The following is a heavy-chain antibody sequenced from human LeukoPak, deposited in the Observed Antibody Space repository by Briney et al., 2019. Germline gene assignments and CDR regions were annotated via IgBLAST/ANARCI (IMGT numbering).Heavy chain of an antibody. V-gene: IGHV3-30*18. Sequence: PGRSLRLSCAASGFTFSSYGMHWVRQAPGKGLEWVAVISYDGSNKYYADSVKGRFTISRDNSKNTLYLQMNSLRAGDTAVYYCAKDQGYSGYDLDYWGQGTLVTVSS. CDR2: ISYDGSNK. CDR3: AKDQGYSGYDLDY. D-gene: IGHD5-12*01. J-gene: IGHJ4*02. CDR1: GFTFSSYG.